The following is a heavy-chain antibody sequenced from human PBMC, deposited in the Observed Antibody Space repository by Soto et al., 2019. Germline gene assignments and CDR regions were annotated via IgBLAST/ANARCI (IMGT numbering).Heavy chain of an antibody. CDR3: ARDLCSSTSCLRPFDP. CDR2: INAGNGNT. D-gene: IGHD2-2*01. J-gene: IGHJ5*02. CDR1: GYTFTSCA. Sequence: GASVKVSCKASGYTFTSCAMHWVRQAPGQRLEWMGWINAGNGNTKYSQKFQGRVTITRDTSASTAYMELSSLRSEDTAVYYCARDLCSSTSCLRPFDPWGQGTLVTVSS. V-gene: IGHV1-3*01.